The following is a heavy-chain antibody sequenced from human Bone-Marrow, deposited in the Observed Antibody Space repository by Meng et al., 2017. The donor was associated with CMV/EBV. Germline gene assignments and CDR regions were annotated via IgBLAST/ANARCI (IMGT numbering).Heavy chain of an antibody. V-gene: IGHV1-46*01. CDR1: GYTFTDYY. CDR3: AREPPTVSPNRDKLYYYGMDV. Sequence: ASVKVSCKASGYTFTDYYMHWVRQAPGQGLEWMGWINPSGGSTTYAQKFQGRVTVTRDTSTSTVYMELSSLRFDDTAVYYCAREPPTVSPNRDKLYYYGMDVWGQGTTVTVSS. CDR2: INPSGGST. D-gene: IGHD4-11*01. J-gene: IGHJ6*02.